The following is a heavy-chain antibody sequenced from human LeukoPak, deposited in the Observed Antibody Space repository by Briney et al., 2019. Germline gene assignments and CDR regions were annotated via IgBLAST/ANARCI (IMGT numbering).Heavy chain of an antibody. CDR1: GFTFSSYS. J-gene: IGHJ4*02. V-gene: IGHV3-21*01. Sequence: PGGSLRLSCAASGFTFSSYSLNWVRQAPGKGLEGVSSISSGSYYIYYADSVKGRFTISRDNANNLLYLQMDSLRVEDTAAYYCARRNYDSGSYFSDFWGQGTPVTVSS. CDR2: ISSGSYYI. D-gene: IGHD3-10*01. CDR3: ARRNYDSGSYFSDF.